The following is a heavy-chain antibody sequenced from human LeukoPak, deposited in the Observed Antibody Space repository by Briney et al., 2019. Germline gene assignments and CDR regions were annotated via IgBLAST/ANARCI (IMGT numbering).Heavy chain of an antibody. J-gene: IGHJ3*02. CDR1: GFTFTNYN. CDR3: ARSRPSSHIVVVVGASRVAFDI. D-gene: IGHD2-21*01. CDR2: ISSSSAYI. V-gene: IGHV3-21*01. Sequence: GGSLRLSCAASGFTFTNYNINWVRQAPGKGLEWVSSISSSSAYIYYADSVKGRFTISRDNAKNSLYLQMNSLRAEDTAVYYCARSRPSSHIVVVVGASRVAFDIWGQGTMVTVSS.